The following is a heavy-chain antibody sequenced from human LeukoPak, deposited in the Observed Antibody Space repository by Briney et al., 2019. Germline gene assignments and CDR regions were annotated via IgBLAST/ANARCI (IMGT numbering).Heavy chain of an antibody. V-gene: IGHV7-4-1*02. Sequence: ASVKVSFKASGYTLNIYAMNWVRQAPGQGLEWMAWINTNTGNPTYAQGFTGRVVFSLDTSISTAYLHISGLKAEDTAVYYCARDGLRSCTSSSCYPGEDAFDIWGQGTMVTVAS. J-gene: IGHJ3*02. CDR2: INTNTGNP. CDR3: ARDGLRSCTSSSCYPGEDAFDI. D-gene: IGHD2-2*01. CDR1: GYTLNIYA.